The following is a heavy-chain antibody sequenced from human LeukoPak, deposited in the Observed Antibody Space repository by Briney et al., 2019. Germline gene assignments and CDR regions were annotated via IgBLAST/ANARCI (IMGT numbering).Heavy chain of an antibody. D-gene: IGHD3-10*01. CDR1: GYTFTGYY. CDR2: INPNSGGT. CDR3: ARVFGSGSYYAYNWLDP. V-gene: IGHV1-2*02. Sequence: ASVKVSCKASGYTFTGYYMHWVRQAPGQGPEWMGWINPNSGGTNYAQKFQGRVTMTRDTSISTAYMELNRLRSDDTAVYYCARVFGSGSYYAYNWLDPWGQGTLVTVSS. J-gene: IGHJ5*02.